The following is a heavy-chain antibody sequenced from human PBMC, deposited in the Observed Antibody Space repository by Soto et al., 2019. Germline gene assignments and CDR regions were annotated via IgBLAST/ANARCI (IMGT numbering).Heavy chain of an antibody. Sequence: SETLSLTCAVYVLSLRVCYLSWIRQPPGKGLEWIGEINHSGSTNCNPSFQGHVTISVDKSISTSSLQLSILKASDSAMYYCARHLNSRQQLVILDYWGQGILVTVSS. V-gene: IGHV4-34*01. CDR1: VLSLRVCY. CDR2: INHSGST. D-gene: IGHD2-15*01. CDR3: ARHLNSRQQLVILDY. J-gene: IGHJ4*02.